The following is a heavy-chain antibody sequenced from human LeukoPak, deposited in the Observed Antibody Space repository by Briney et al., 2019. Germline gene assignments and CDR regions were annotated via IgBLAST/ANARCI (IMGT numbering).Heavy chain of an antibody. V-gene: IGHV3-23*01. CDR3: ARGYYDILTGSYYFDY. CDR1: GFTFTSYA. CDR2: ISGSGGGT. Sequence: PGGSLRLSCAASGFTFTSYAMSWVRQAPGKGLEWVSSISGSGGGTFYADSVKGRFTISRDNSKNTLYLQMNSLRAEDTAVYYCARGYYDILTGSYYFDYWGQGTLVTVSS. J-gene: IGHJ4*02. D-gene: IGHD3-9*01.